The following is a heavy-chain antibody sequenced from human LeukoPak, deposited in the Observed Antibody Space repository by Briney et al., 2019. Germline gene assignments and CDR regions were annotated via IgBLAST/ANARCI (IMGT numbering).Heavy chain of an antibody. Sequence: ASVKVSCKASGYTFTGYYIHWVRQAPGQGLEWMGWINPNSGGTDYAQKFQGRVTMTRDTSISTAYMELSRLRSDDTAGYYCARDLVVVPTATPYFDYWGQGTLVTVSS. J-gene: IGHJ4*02. CDR1: GYTFTGYY. CDR2: INPNSGGT. D-gene: IGHD2-2*01. CDR3: ARDLVVVPTATPYFDY. V-gene: IGHV1-2*02.